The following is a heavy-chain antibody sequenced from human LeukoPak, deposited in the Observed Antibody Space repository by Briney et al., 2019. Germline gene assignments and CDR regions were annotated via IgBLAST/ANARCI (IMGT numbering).Heavy chain of an antibody. CDR3: AKDTLDYDFWSGLDY. Sequence: GGSLRLSCAASGFTFSSYAMSWVRQAPGKGLEWVSAISGSGGSTYYADSVKGRFTISRDNSKNTLYLQMNSLRAEDTAVYYCAKDTLDYDFWSGLDYWGQGTLVTVSS. V-gene: IGHV3-23*01. CDR2: ISGSGGST. J-gene: IGHJ4*02. D-gene: IGHD3-3*01. CDR1: GFTFSSYA.